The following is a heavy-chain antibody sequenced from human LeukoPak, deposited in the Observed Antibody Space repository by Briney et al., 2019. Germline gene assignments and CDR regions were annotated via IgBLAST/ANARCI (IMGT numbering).Heavy chain of an antibody. CDR1: GAPIKSGDSY. CDR2: LYHSGVT. D-gene: IGHD5-18*01. V-gene: IGHV4-39*01. Sequence: SETLSLTCTVSGAPIKSGDSYWAWIRQPPGKGLEWIGTLYHSGVTYYHPSLKSRVTLSVDTSRNQFSLRLRSVTAADGAIYYCARSKDWILGGHYWGHGTHVTVSS. J-gene: IGHJ4*01. CDR3: ARSKDWILGGHY.